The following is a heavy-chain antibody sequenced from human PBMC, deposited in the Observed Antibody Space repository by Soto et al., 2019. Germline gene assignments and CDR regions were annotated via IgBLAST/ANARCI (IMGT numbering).Heavy chain of an antibody. CDR3: ARNMDYYYGPGSGNGHGF. D-gene: IGHD3-10*01. CDR2: INPRFGDT. Sequence: QVQLVQSGAELKEPGDSVRVSCEASGYTFTAYYIHWVRQAPGQGLEWMGWINPRFGDTSYAQDLQGRVAMTRETSISTVYMELSRLTSDDTAIYYCARNMDYYYGPGSGNGHGFWGQGTTVTVFS. CDR1: GYTFTAYY. V-gene: IGHV1-2*02. J-gene: IGHJ6*02.